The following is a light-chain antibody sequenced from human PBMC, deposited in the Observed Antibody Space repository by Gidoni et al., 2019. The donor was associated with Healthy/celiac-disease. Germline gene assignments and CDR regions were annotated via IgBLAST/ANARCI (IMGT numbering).Light chain of an antibody. J-gene: IGKJ3*01. CDR2: GAS. CDR1: QSVSSSY. V-gene: IGKV3-20*01. Sequence: EIVLTQSPGTLSLSPGERATLSCRASQSVSSSYLAWYQQKPGQAPRLPLYGASSRATGIPDRFSGSGSGTDFTLTISRLEPEDFAVYYCQQYGSSPFTFGPGTKVDIK. CDR3: QQYGSSPFT.